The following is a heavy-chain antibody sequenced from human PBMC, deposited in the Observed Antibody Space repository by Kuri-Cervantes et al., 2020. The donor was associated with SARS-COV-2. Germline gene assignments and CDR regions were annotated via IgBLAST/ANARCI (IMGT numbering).Heavy chain of an antibody. CDR2: ISGSGGST. D-gene: IGHD6-19*01. J-gene: IGHJ4*02. Sequence: GGSLRLSCAVSRFIFGEYAMSWVRQAPGKGLEWVSAISGSGGSTYYADSVKGRFTISRDNSKNTLYLQMNSLRAEDTAVYYCAKDPVAGTWGDNFDYWGLGTLVTVSS. V-gene: IGHV3-23*01. CDR1: RFIFGEYA. CDR3: AKDPVAGTWGDNFDY.